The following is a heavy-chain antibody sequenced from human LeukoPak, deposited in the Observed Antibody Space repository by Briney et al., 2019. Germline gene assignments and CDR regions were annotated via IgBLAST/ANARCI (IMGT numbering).Heavy chain of an antibody. Sequence: RASLKVSCKTSGYTFTSYYMHWVRQAPGQGLEWMGIINPSGGSTSYAQKFQGRVTMTRDTSTSTVCMELSSLRSEDTAVYYCARALVPPYYYGSGELGYWGQGTLVTVSS. D-gene: IGHD3-10*01. CDR2: INPSGGST. J-gene: IGHJ4*02. CDR3: ARALVPPYYYGSGELGY. CDR1: GYTFTSYY. V-gene: IGHV1-46*01.